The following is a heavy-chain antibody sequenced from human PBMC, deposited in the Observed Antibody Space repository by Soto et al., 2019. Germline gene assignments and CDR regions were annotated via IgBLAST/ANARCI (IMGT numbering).Heavy chain of an antibody. V-gene: IGHV3-23*04. D-gene: IGHD3-3*01. CDR1: GFTFSSYG. Sequence: EVQLVESGGGLVQPGGSLRLSCAASGFTFSSYGMSWVRQAPGKGLGWVSAISPSGGSTNYADPVKGRFTISRDNSKNTLYLQINSLRAEETAVYYWSTLPVYDFWIRHDYWGQVNLVTVSS. J-gene: IGHJ4*02. CDR2: ISPSGGST. CDR3: STLPVYDFWIRHDY.